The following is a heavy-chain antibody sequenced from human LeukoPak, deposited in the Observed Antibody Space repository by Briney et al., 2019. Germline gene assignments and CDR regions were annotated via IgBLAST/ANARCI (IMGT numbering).Heavy chain of an antibody. CDR2: FDPEDGET. D-gene: IGHD3-22*01. CDR1: GFTFSSYG. Sequence: GGSLRLSCAASGFTFSSYGMHWVRQAPGRGLEWMGGFDPEDGETIYAQKFQGRVAMTEDTSTDTAYMELSSLRSEDTAVYYCATCYYDSSGYYLDYWGQGTLVTVSS. CDR3: ATCYYDSSGYYLDY. V-gene: IGHV1-24*01. J-gene: IGHJ4*02.